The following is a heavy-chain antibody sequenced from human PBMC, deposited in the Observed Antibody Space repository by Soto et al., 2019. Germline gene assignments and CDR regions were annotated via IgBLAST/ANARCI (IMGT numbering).Heavy chain of an antibody. CDR3: ARGDYDFWSGPPRAYYYGMDV. Sequence: PGGSLRLSCAASGFTFSSYAMHWVRQAPGKGLEWVAVISYDGSNKYYADSVKGRFTISRDNSKNTLYLQMNSLRAEDTAVYYCARGDYDFWSGPPRAYYYGMDVWGQGTTVTVSS. V-gene: IGHV3-30-3*01. D-gene: IGHD3-3*01. CDR1: GFTFSSYA. CDR2: ISYDGSNK. J-gene: IGHJ6*02.